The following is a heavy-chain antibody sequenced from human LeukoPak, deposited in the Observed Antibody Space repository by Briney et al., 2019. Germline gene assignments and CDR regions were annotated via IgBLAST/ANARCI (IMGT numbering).Heavy chain of an antibody. Sequence: ASVKVSFKASSYTFTSYDINWVREAAGQGLEWMGWMNPNTGRTGFAQKFQGRLTMTRDTSISTAYMELSSLRSEDTAVYYCARLSQTPDYYSNGGYYYLGYWGQGTPVTVSS. CDR1: SYTFTSYD. CDR3: ARLSQTPDYYSNGGYYYLGY. J-gene: IGHJ4*02. V-gene: IGHV1-8*01. CDR2: MNPNTGRT. D-gene: IGHD3-22*01.